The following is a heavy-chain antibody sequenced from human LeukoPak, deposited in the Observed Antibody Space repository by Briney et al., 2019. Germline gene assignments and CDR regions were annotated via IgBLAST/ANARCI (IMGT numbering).Heavy chain of an antibody. CDR1: GFTFGDYA. V-gene: IGHV3-49*04. CDR3: TRLVPYLDY. CDR2: IRSKVYGETT. Sequence: GGSLRLSCTASGFTFGDYAMSWARQAPGQGPEWLGFIRSKVYGETTEYAASVKGRFTVSRGDSNSLAHLEMNSLQTEDTAVYYCTRLVPYLDYWGQGTLVTVSS. D-gene: IGHD2-2*01. J-gene: IGHJ4*02.